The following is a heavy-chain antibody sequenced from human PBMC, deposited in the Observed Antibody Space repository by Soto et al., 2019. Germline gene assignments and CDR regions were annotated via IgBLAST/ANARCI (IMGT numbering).Heavy chain of an antibody. CDR1: GGTFSSYA. J-gene: IGHJ5*02. V-gene: IGHV1-69*13. CDR2: IIPIFGTA. Sequence: ASVKVSCKASGGTFSSYAISWVRQAPGQGLEWMGGIIPIFGTANYAQKFQGRVTITADESTSTAYMELSSLRSEDTAVYYCARDLPYYDFWSGRRGRNYDPWGQGTLVTVSS. CDR3: ARDLPYYDFWSGRRGRNYDP. D-gene: IGHD3-3*01.